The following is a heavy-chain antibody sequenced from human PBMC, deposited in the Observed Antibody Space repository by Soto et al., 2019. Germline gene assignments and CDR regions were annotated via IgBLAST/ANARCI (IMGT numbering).Heavy chain of an antibody. J-gene: IGHJ3*02. CDR2: IYYSGST. D-gene: IGHD2-2*02. CDR1: GGSISSYY. V-gene: IGHV4-59*01. Sequence: PSETLSLTCTASGGSISSYYWSWIRQPPGKGLEWIGYIYYSGSTNYNPSLKSRVTISVDTSKNQFSLKLSSVTAADTAVYYCARVRDCSSTSCYRGDDAFDIWGQGTMVTVSS. CDR3: ARVRDCSSTSCYRGDDAFDI.